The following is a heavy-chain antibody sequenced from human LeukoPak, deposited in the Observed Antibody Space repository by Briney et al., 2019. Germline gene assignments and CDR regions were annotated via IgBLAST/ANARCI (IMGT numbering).Heavy chain of an antibody. D-gene: IGHD2-2*01. CDR3: AKPMCSSTSCYRYFDY. Sequence: PGGSQRLSCAASGFTFSSYAMSWVRQAPGKGLEWVSGISGNGVNTYHADSVKGRFTISRDNSKNTLYLQMNSLRVEDTAVYYCAKPMCSSTSCYRYFDYWGQGSPVTVSS. J-gene: IGHJ4*02. CDR2: ISGNGVNT. V-gene: IGHV3-23*01. CDR1: GFTFSSYA.